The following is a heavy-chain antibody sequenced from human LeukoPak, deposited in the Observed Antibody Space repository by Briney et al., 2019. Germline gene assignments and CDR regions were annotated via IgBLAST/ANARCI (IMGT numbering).Heavy chain of an antibody. V-gene: IGHV3-30-3*01. CDR2: ISYDGSNK. CDR3: ARDGPTWDYDFWSGSYYFDY. D-gene: IGHD3-3*01. J-gene: IGHJ4*02. CDR1: GFTFSSYA. Sequence: GGSLRLSCAASGFTFSSYAMHWVRQAPGMGLEWVAVISYDGSNKYYADSVKGRFTISRDNSKSTLYLQMNSLRAEDTAVYYCARDGPTWDYDFWSGSYYFDYWGQGTLVTVSS.